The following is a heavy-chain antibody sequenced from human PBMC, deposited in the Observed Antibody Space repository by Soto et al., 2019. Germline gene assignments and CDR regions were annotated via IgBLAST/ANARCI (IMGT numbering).Heavy chain of an antibody. CDR2: ISSRSSTI. Sequence: EVQLVESGGGLVQPGGSLRLSCAASGFTFSSYSMNWVRQAPGKGLEWVSYISSRSSTIYYADSVKGRFTISRDNAKNSLYLQMNSLRAEDTAVYYCARGPQLVRYFDLWGRGTLVTVSS. J-gene: IGHJ2*01. CDR3: ARGPQLVRYFDL. D-gene: IGHD6-13*01. V-gene: IGHV3-48*01. CDR1: GFTFSSYS.